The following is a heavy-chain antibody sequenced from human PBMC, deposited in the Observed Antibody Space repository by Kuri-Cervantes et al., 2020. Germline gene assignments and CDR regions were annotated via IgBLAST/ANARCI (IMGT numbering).Heavy chain of an antibody. Sequence: ASVKVSCKASGYTFTGYYMHWVRQAPGQGLEWMGWINPNSGNTGYARKFQGRVTMTRSTSISTAYMELSSLRSEDTAVYYCARAPPGGYYDNSGYYHFDYWGQGTLVTVSS. CDR1: GYTFTGYY. CDR3: ARAPPGGYYDNSGYYHFDY. J-gene: IGHJ4*02. V-gene: IGHV1-8*02. CDR2: INPNSGNT. D-gene: IGHD3-22*01.